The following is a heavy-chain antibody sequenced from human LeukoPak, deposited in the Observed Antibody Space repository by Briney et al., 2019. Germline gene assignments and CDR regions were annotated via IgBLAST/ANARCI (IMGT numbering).Heavy chain of an antibody. CDR2: ISAYNGNT. J-gene: IGHJ4*02. CDR3: ARDYILTGYYYFDY. CDR1: GYTFTSYG. Sequence: VASVKVSCKASGYTFTSYGISWVRQAPGQGLEWMGWISAYNGNTNYAQKLQGRVTMTTDTSTSTAYMELRSLRSDDTAVYYCARDYILTGYYYFDYWGQGTLVTVSS. D-gene: IGHD3-9*01. V-gene: IGHV1-18*01.